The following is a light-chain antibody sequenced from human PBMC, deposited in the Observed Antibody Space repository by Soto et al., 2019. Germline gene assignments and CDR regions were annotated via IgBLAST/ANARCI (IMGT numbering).Light chain of an antibody. CDR3: QQYNVWPLP. Sequence: EIVMTQSPVTLSVSPGDRATLSCRASQSVNSNLAWYQHKPGQTPKLLIYVASTRATGIPARFSGSGSGTEFTLTVSSLKSEGFAVYYCQQYNVWPLPFGGGTKVEFK. V-gene: IGKV3-15*01. CDR1: QSVNSN. J-gene: IGKJ4*01. CDR2: VAS.